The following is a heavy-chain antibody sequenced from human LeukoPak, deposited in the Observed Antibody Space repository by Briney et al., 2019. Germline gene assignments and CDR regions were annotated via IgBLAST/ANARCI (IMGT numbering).Heavy chain of an antibody. Sequence: GGSLRLSCAASGFTFSSYWMQGGRRVPGKGRVWWSWNHSDGNSSWYSGPVKGRFTTYRDNARNALFLQMNRLRAEHTAVYYCVSDLEARGLFTYDSWGQGTLVSVSS. CDR2: NHSDGNSS. J-gene: IGHJ4*02. D-gene: IGHD3-10*01. V-gene: IGHV3-74*01. CDR3: VSDLEARGLFTYDS. CDR1: GFTFSSYW.